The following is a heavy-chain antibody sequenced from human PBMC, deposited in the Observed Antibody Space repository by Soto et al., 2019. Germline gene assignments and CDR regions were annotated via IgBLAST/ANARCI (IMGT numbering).Heavy chain of an antibody. J-gene: IGHJ4*02. CDR1: GGSSISYY. D-gene: IGHD1-26*01. V-gene: IGHV4-59*01. CDR3: ARHSGTYSSDY. Sequence: SETLSLTSTVSGGSSISYYWSWIRQPPGKGLEWIGNIFYSGSTNYNPSLKSRVTISVGASKNRFFLNLNSVTAADTAMYYCARHSGTYSSDYWGQGTLVTVSS. CDR2: IFYSGST.